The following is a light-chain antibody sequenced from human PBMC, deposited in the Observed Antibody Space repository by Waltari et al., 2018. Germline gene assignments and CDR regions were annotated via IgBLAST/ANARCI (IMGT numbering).Light chain of an antibody. V-gene: IGKV1-33*01. J-gene: IGKJ2*01. CDR3: QYYDNLPMFT. Sequence: DIQLTQSPSSLAASVGDRVTLTCRASQDIGGYLNWYQHQPGRAPKLLIYRTTILTTGVPSRFSGGASRTDYTLTITNLQPEDIATYYCQYYDNLPMFTFSPGTKVEIK. CDR1: QDIGGY. CDR2: RTT.